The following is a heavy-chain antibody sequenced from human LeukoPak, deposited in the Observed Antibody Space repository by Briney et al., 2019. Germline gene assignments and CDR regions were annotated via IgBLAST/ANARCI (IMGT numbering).Heavy chain of an antibody. D-gene: IGHD3-10*01. V-gene: IGHV3-30*18. CDR1: GFTFSSYG. J-gene: IGHJ6*02. Sequence: GRSLRLSCAASGFTFSSYGMHWVRQAPGKGLEWVAVISYDGSNKYYADSVKGRFTISRDNSKNTLCLQMNSLRAEDTAVYYCAKDIWFGELLPTGTYYYYGMDVWGQGTTVTVPS. CDR2: ISYDGSNK. CDR3: AKDIWFGELLPTGTYYYYGMDV.